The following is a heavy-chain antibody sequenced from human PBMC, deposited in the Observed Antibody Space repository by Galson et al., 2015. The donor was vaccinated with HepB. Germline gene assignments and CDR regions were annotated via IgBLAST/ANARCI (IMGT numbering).Heavy chain of an antibody. CDR1: GFTFSSYT. CDR3: ARDITGERGTYYVNHFYHYGMDV. J-gene: IGHJ6*02. V-gene: IGHV3-21*06. Sequence: SLRLSCAASGFTFSSYTMNWVRQAPGKGLEWVSSITGSSTFMYYADSVKGRFTISRDDAKNSLYLQMYSLRAEDSAVYYCARDITGERGTYYVNHFYHYGMDVWAKGPRSPSP. CDR2: ITGSSTFM. D-gene: IGHD7-27*01.